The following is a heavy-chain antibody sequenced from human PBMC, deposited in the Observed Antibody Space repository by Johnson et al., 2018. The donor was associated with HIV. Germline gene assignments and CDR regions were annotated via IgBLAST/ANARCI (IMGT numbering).Heavy chain of an antibody. Sequence: VQLVESGGGVVRPGGSLRLSCAASGFTFDDYGMSWVRQAPGKGLEWVSVIYGAGRTYYADSVKGRCTISRDNSNNTLYLQMNSLSADDTAVYYCARGGVWFGTIDAFDIWGQGTMVTVSS. J-gene: IGHJ3*02. D-gene: IGHD3-10*01. V-gene: IGHV3-20*04. CDR2: IYGAGRT. CDR3: ARGGVWFGTIDAFDI. CDR1: GFTFDDYG.